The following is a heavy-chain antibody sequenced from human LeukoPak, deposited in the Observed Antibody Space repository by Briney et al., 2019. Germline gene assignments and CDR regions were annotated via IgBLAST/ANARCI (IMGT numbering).Heavy chain of an antibody. CDR2: INHSGST. D-gene: IGHD3-22*01. V-gene: IGHV4-34*01. CDR3: ARGPLIAQAFDI. CDR1: GGSFSGYY. Sequence: SETLSLTCAVYGGSFSGYYWSWIRQPPGKGLEWIGEINHSGSTNYNPSLKSRVTISVDTSKHQFSLKLSSVNAGDTAVYYCARGPLIAQAFDIWGQGTMVTVCS. J-gene: IGHJ3*02.